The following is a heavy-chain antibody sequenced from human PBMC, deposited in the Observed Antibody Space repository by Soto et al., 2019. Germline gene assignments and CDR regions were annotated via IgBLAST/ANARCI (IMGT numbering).Heavy chain of an antibody. J-gene: IGHJ4*02. CDR3: ATGVVFYSGSYASSGYYRFDY. V-gene: IGHV1-24*01. Sequence: ASVKVSCKVSGYTLTELSMHWVRQAPGKGLEWMGGFDPEDGETIYAQKFQGRGTMTEDTSTDTAYMELSSLRSEDTAVYYCATGVVFYSGSYASSGYYRFDYWGQGTLVTVSS. D-gene: IGHD3-22*01. CDR1: GYTLTELS. CDR2: FDPEDGET.